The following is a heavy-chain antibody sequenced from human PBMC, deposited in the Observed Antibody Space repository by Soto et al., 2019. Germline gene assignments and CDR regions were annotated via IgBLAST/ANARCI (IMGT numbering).Heavy chain of an antibody. CDR2: ISVYNGNT. V-gene: IGHV1-18*01. CDR1: GYTFTSYG. CDR3: ATVLGVAQGPDAFDI. Sequence: GASVKVSCKASGYTFTSYGISWVRQAPGQGLVWFGWISVYNGNTNYAQKLQGRVTMTTDTSTSTAYMELRSLRSDDTAVYYCATVLGVAQGPDAFDIWGQGTMVTVSS. D-gene: IGHD2-15*01. J-gene: IGHJ3*02.